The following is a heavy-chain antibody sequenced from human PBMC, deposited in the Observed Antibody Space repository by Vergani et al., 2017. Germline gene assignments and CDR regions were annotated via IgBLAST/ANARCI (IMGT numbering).Heavy chain of an antibody. V-gene: IGHV3-23*01. CDR2: VGASGSST. Sequence: EVQLLESGGGLGQPGGSLRLSCAASGFTFSDYAMSWVRQAPGKGLEWVSGVGASGSSTYYADSVKGRFTISRDNSKNTLHVQMNSLRAEDTAVYYCAVEQPPSLTAAFDIWGQGTMVTVSS. J-gene: IGHJ3*02. CDR3: AVEQPPSLTAAFDI. D-gene: IGHD1/OR15-1a*01. CDR1: GFTFSDYA.